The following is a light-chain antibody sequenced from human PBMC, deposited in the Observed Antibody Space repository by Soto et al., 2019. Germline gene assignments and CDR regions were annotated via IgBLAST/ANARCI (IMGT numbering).Light chain of an antibody. J-gene: IGLJ3*02. V-gene: IGLV1-40*01. CDR2: GNS. Sequence: QSVLTQPPSVSGAPGQRVPISCTGSSSSIGAGYNVHWYQQLPGTAPKLLIYGNSNRPSGVPDRFSGSKSGTSASLAITGLQAEDEADYYCQSYDSSLSGWVFGGGTKLTVL. CDR3: QSYDSSLSGWV. CDR1: SSSIGAGYN.